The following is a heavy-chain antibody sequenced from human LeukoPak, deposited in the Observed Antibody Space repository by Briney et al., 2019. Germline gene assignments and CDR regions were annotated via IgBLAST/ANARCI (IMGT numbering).Heavy chain of an antibody. V-gene: IGHV3-72*01. D-gene: IGHD3-10*01. CDR3: ARESGGGVLGYFDL. CDR1: GFTFSVYY. J-gene: IGHJ2*01. Sequence: GGSLRLSCAASGFTFSVYYMDWVRQAPGKGLEWVGRTRNKANSYTTEYAASVKGRFTISRDDSKKSLYLQMNSLKTEDTAVYYCARESGGGVLGYFDLWGRGTLVSVSS. CDR2: TRNKANSYTT.